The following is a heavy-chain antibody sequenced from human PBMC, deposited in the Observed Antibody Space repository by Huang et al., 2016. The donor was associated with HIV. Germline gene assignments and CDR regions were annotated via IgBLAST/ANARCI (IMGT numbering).Heavy chain of an antibody. CDR1: RFTFSNYA. CDR2: ISYDGSNK. Sequence: QVQLVESGGGVVQPGRSLRLSCAASRFTFSNYAMHGVRQAAGKGREWGAVISYDGSNKYYADSVKGRVTISRDNSKNTLYLQMNSLRAEDTAVYYCARDLWLRDLYYYYYMDVWGKGTTVTVSS. J-gene: IGHJ6*03. D-gene: IGHD5-12*01. CDR3: ARDLWLRDLYYYYYMDV. V-gene: IGHV3-30-3*01.